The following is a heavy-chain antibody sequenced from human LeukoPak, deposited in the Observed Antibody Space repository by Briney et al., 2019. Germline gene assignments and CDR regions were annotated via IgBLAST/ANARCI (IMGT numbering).Heavy chain of an antibody. CDR1: GFTFNNAW. V-gene: IGHV4-34*01. J-gene: IGHJ5*02. D-gene: IGHD6-13*01. Sequence: GSLRLSCAASGFTFNNAWMNWIRQPPGEGLEWIGEINHSGSTNYNPSLKSRVTISVDTSKNQFSLKLSSVTAADTAVYYCARTYSSSWAYNWFDPWGQGTLVTVSS. CDR2: INHSGST. CDR3: ARTYSSSWAYNWFDP.